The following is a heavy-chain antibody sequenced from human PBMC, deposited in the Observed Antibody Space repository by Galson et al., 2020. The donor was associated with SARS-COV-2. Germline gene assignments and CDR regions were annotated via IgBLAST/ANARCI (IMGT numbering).Heavy chain of an antibody. CDR2: IYWNDDK. J-gene: IGHJ4*02. CDR1: GFSLTTSGVG. Sequence: ESGPTLVKPTQTLTLTCTFSGFSLTTSGVGVGWIRQPPGKALEWLALIYWNDDKRYSPSLKSRLTITKDTSKNQVVLTMTNMDPVDTATYFCAHSAPSSLTIFGLVIVKDYFDYWGQGTLVTVSS. V-gene: IGHV2-5*01. D-gene: IGHD3-3*01. CDR3: AHSAPSSLTIFGLVIVKDYFDY.